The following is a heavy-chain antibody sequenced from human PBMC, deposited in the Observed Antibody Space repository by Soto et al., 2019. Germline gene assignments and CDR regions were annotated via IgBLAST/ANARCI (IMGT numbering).Heavy chain of an antibody. V-gene: IGHV4-39*01. J-gene: IGHJ6*02. CDR2: IYYSGST. Sequence: PSETLSLTCTVSGGSISSSSYYWAWIRHPPGKGLEWIGSIYYSGSTYYNPSLKSRVTISVDTSKNQFSLKLSSVTAADTAVYYCARHGDCSGGSCYHYYYYGMDVWGQGTTVTVSS. D-gene: IGHD2-15*01. CDR1: GGSISSSSYY. CDR3: ARHGDCSGGSCYHYYYYGMDV.